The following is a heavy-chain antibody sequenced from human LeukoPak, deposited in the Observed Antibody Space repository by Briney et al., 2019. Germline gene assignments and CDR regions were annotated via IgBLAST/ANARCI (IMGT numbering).Heavy chain of an antibody. V-gene: IGHV3-23*01. CDR3: AKDLAVAGNSYYFDY. CDR2: ISGSGGST. D-gene: IGHD6-19*01. J-gene: IGHJ4*02. CDR1: GFTFSSYA. Sequence: PGGSLRLSCAASGFTFSSYAMRWVHQAPGKGLEWVSAISGSGGSTYYADSVKGRFTISRDNSKNTLYLQMNSLRAEDTAVYYCAKDLAVAGNSYYFDYWGQGTLVTVSS.